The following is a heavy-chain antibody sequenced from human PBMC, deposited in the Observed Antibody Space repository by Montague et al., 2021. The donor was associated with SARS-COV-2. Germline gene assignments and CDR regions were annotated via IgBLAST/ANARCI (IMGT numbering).Heavy chain of an antibody. CDR3: ASHVSGGLTHFHH. CDR2: IYYSGST. D-gene: IGHD3-9*01. Sequence: SQTLSLTCTVSGGSLSSYYWSWIRQPPGKGLEWIGYIYYSGSTNYNPSLKSRVTISVDTSKNQFSLNLSTVTAADTAVYYCASHVSGGLTHFHHWGQGSLVTVSS. J-gene: IGHJ1*01. V-gene: IGHV4-59*08. CDR1: GGSLSSYY.